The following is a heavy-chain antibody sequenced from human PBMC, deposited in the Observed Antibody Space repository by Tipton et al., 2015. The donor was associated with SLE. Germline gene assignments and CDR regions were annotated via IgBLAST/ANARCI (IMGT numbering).Heavy chain of an antibody. CDR2: LNSDGSTT. J-gene: IGHJ4*02. CDR1: GFTFSSHW. Sequence: SLRLSCAASGFTFSSHWMHWVRQAPGKGLVWVSRLNSDGSTTSYADSVKGRFTISRDNSKNTLFLQMSSLRDDDTAIYYCAKSDSSGTSGPGYFGYWGQGTLVTVSS. D-gene: IGHD6-19*01. CDR3: AKSDSSGTSGPGYFGY. V-gene: IGHV3-74*01.